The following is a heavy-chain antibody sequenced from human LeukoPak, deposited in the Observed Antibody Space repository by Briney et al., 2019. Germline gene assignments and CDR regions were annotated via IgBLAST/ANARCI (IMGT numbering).Heavy chain of an antibody. CDR2: VCSSKSYI. V-gene: IGHV3-21*01. D-gene: IGHD3-16*02. CDR3: ARGSDFVWGSYRPYFDY. Sequence: PGGSLRLSCAASGFSFSSYSMNWVRQAPGKGLEWVSSVCSSKSYIFYADSVKGRFTISRDNAKNSLYLEMTSLRAEDTAVYYCARGSDFVWGSYRPYFDYWGQGTLVTVSS. CDR1: GFSFSSYS. J-gene: IGHJ4*02.